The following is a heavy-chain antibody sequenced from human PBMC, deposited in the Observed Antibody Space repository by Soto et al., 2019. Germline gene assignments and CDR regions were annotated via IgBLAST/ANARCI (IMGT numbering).Heavy chain of an antibody. CDR1: GGSISSSSYY. D-gene: IGHD3-10*01. Sequence: QLQLQESGPGLVKPSETLSLTCTVSGGSISSSSYYWGWIRQPPGKGLEWIGSIYYSGSTYYNPSLKSRVTISVDTSKNQFSLKLSSVTAADTAVYYCARLPRVPRGGEGWFDPWGQGTLVTVSS. V-gene: IGHV4-39*01. CDR2: IYYSGST. CDR3: ARLPRVPRGGEGWFDP. J-gene: IGHJ5*02.